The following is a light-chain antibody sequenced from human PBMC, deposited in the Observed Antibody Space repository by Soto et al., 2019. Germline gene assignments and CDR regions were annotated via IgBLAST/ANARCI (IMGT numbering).Light chain of an antibody. CDR2: DAS. Sequence: EIVLTQSPATLSLSPGQRATLSCRASQSVSSSLGWYQQKPGQAPRLLIFDASNRATVIPARFSGSGSGTDFTLTISSLEPEDFAVYFCQQRGNWPITFGQGTRLEIK. J-gene: IGKJ5*01. V-gene: IGKV3-11*01. CDR1: QSVSSS. CDR3: QQRGNWPIT.